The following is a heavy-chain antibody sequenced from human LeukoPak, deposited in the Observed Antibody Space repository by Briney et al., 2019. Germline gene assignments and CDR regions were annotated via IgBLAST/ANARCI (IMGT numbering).Heavy chain of an antibody. Sequence: ASVRVSCKASGYTFTNYHIAWVRQAPGQGLEWMGWVSTNDGNTVYAQRLQGRVTMTTDTSTSVAFMELRSLTSDDTAVYYCTRAPPGMTMMTDYWGQGTLVTVSS. CDR3: TRAPPGMTMMTDY. J-gene: IGHJ4*02. CDR2: VSTNDGNT. CDR1: GYTFTNYH. D-gene: IGHD3-22*01. V-gene: IGHV1-18*01.